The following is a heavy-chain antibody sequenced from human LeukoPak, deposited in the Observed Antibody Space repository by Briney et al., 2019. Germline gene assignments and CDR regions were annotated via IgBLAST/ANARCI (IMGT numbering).Heavy chain of an antibody. J-gene: IGHJ3*02. V-gene: IGHV4-4*07. CDR1: GGSISSYY. Sequence: SETLSLTCTVSGGSISSYYWSWIRQPAGKGLEWIGRIYTSGSTNYNPSLKSRVTMSVDTSKNQFSLKLSSVTAADTAVYYCATAAAGIGRGPPDAFDIWGQGTMATVSS. CDR3: ATAAAGIGRGPPDAFDI. D-gene: IGHD6-13*01. CDR2: IYTSGST.